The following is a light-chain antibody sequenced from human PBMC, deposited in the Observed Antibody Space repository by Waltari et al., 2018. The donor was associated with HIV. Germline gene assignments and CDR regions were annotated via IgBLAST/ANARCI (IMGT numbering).Light chain of an antibody. CDR3: TSCVDSYGVF. CDR2: EVT. V-gene: IGLV2-8*01. J-gene: IGLJ2*01. CDR1: SNDVGAYDY. Sequence: SALTQPPSASGSPGQSVTIYCPGASNDVGAYDYVSWYQQYPGRAPQRLIYEVTKRHSGVPNRFPGSKSGNTASLTGSGLQAEDDGHDECTSCVDSYGVFFGGGTKPTVL.